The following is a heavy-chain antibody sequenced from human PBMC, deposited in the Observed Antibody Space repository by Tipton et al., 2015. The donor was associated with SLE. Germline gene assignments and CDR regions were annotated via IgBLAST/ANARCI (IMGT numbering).Heavy chain of an antibody. CDR1: GGSISSGGYY. CDR3: ARDVVAGTHWYFDL. CDR2: IYYSGST. Sequence: TLSLTCTVSGGSISSGGYYWSWIRQHPGKGLEWIGYIYYSGSTYYNPSLKSRVTISVDTSENQFSLKLSSVTAADTAVYYCARDVVAGTHWYFDLWGRGTLVTVSS. J-gene: IGHJ2*01. V-gene: IGHV4-31*03. D-gene: IGHD2-2*01.